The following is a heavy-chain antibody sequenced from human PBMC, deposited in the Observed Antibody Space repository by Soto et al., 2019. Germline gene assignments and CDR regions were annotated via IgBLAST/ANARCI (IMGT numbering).Heavy chain of an antibody. Sequence: SETLSLTCAVSGDSISSSNWWSWIRQPPGKGLEWIGYIYYSGSTYYNPSLKSRVTISVDTSKNQFSLKLSSVTAADTAVYYCARVSATGWHVNGRDYFDHWGQGTLVTVSS. CDR2: IYYSGST. CDR3: ARVSATGWHVNGRDYFDH. CDR1: GDSISSSNW. D-gene: IGHD6-19*01. V-gene: IGHV4-28*03. J-gene: IGHJ4*02.